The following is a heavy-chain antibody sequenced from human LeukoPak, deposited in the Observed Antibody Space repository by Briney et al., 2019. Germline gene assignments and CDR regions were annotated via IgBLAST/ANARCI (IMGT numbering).Heavy chain of an antibody. D-gene: IGHD3-22*01. J-gene: IGHJ3*02. CDR2: IYYSGST. Sequence: SETLSLICTVSGGSISSYFWSWVRQPPGKGLEWLGYIYYSGSTNYNPSLKSRVTISVDTSKNQFSLRLSSVTAADTAVYYCARHASGYYYDSSGYDGPAFDIWGQGTMVTVSS. CDR3: ARHASGYYYDSSGYDGPAFDI. CDR1: GGSISSYF. V-gene: IGHV4-59*08.